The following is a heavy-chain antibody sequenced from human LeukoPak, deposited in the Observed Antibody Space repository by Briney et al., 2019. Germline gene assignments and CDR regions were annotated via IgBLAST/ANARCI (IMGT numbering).Heavy chain of an antibody. J-gene: IGHJ4*02. CDR3: AKDREGLSSGYDLEYFDY. CDR2: ISGSGGTT. CDR1: GFTFSSYA. D-gene: IGHD5-12*01. Sequence: GGSLRLSCAASGFTFSSYAMSWVRQAPGKGPEWVSVISGSGGTTFYADSVKGRFTISRDNSKNTLYVQLNSLRAEDTAVYYCAKDREGLSSGYDLEYFDYWGQGTLVTVPS. V-gene: IGHV3-23*01.